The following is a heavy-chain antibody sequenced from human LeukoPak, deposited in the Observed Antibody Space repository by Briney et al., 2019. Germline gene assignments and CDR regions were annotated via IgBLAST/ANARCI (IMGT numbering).Heavy chain of an antibody. J-gene: IGHJ4*02. Sequence: GGSLRLSCAASGFTFSSYGMHWVRQAPGKGLEWEAVISYDGSNKYYADSVKGRFTISRDNSKNTLYLQMNSLRAEDTAVYYCAKDRSGSYSNAGQTRGSYFDYWGQGTLVTVSS. V-gene: IGHV3-30*18. CDR1: GFTFSSYG. CDR2: ISYDGSNK. CDR3: AKDRSGSYSNAGQTRGSYFDY. D-gene: IGHD1-26*01.